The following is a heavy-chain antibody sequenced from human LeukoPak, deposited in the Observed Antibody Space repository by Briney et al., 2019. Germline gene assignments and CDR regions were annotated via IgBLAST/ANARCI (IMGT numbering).Heavy chain of an antibody. CDR3: ARESGSVTSEVDFDY. D-gene: IGHD4-17*01. J-gene: IGHJ4*02. V-gene: IGHV3-7*01. Sequence: GGSLRLSCAASGFTFSSYWMSWVRQAPGKGLEWVATIRQDGSQKYYVDSVKGRFTISRDNAKNSLYLQMNSLRAEDTAVYYCARESGSVTSEVDFDYWGQRTLVTVSS. CDR2: IRQDGSQK. CDR1: GFTFSSYW.